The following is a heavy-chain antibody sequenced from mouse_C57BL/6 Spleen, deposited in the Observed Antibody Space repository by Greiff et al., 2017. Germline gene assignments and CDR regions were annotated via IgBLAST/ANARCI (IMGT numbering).Heavy chain of an antibody. CDR3: ASPKPRPSSYWYFDV. CDR1: GYSFTDYN. Sequence: EVKLQESGPELVKPGASVKISCKASGYSFTDYNMNWVKQSNGKSLEWIGVINPNYGTTSYNQKFKGKATLTVDQSSSTAYMQLNSLTSEDSAVYYCASPKPRPSSYWYFDVWGTGTTVTVSS. J-gene: IGHJ1*03. CDR2: INPNYGTT. D-gene: IGHD1-1*01. V-gene: IGHV1-39*01.